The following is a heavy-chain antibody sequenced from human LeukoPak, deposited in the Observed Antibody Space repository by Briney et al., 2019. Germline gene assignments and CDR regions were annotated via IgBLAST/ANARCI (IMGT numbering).Heavy chain of an antibody. CDR2: ISGGGGST. CDR1: GFTFSSYA. D-gene: IGHD3-10*01. J-gene: IGHJ4*02. V-gene: IGHV3-23*01. CDR3: AKSIASGSYYYFDY. Sequence: GGSLRLSCAASGFTFSSYAMSWVRQAPGKGPEWVSAISGGGGSTYYADSVKGRFTISRDNSKNTLFLQMSSLRAEDTAVYYCAKSIASGSYYYFDYWGQGTLVTVSS.